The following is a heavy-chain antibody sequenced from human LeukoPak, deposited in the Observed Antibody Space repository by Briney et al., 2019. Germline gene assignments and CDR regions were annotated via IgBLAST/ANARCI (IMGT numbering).Heavy chain of an antibody. D-gene: IGHD5-18*01. CDR1: GGSISGYY. J-gene: IGHJ4*02. Sequence: SETLSLTCTVSGGSISGYYWSWIRQPPGKVLEWIGYIYYSGSTNYNPSLKRRVTISVDTSKNQFSLKLSSVTAADTAVYYCARRGYSYGPFDYWGQGTLVTVSS. CDR2: IYYSGST. CDR3: ARRGYSYGPFDY. V-gene: IGHV4-59*08.